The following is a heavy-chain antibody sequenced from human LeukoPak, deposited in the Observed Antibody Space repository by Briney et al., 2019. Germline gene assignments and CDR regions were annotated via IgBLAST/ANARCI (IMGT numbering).Heavy chain of an antibody. D-gene: IGHD1-26*01. J-gene: IGHJ3*02. Sequence: GGSLRLSCAASGFTFSSFEMNWVRQAPGKGLEWVSYISTGVGTRFYADSVRGRFTISRDNAKNSVFLQLNSLRAEDTAVYYCARDVPYSGRGAYDIWGQGTMVTVSS. CDR1: GFTFSSFE. CDR3: ARDVPYSGRGAYDI. CDR2: ISTGVGTR. V-gene: IGHV3-48*03.